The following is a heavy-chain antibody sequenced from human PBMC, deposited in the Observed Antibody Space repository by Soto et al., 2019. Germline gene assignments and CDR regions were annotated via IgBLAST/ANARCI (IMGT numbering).Heavy chain of an antibody. D-gene: IGHD5-18*01. J-gene: IGHJ5*02. CDR3: ARAVDTAMVANWFDP. Sequence: ETLSLTCTVSGGSISSYYWSWIRQPPGKGLEWIGYIYYSGSTNYNPSLKSRVTISVDTSKNQFSLKLSSVTAADTAVYYCARAVDTAMVANWFDPWGQGTLVTVSS. CDR2: IYYSGST. CDR1: GGSISSYY. V-gene: IGHV4-59*01.